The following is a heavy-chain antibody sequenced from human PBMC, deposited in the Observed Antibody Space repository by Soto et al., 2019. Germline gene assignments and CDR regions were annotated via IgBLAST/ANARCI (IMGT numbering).Heavy chain of an antibody. V-gene: IGHV1-2*04. CDR1: GYTFTGYY. Sequence: ASVKVSCKASGYTFTGYYMHWVRQAPGQGLEWMGWINPNSGGTNYAQKFQGWVTMTRDTSISTAYMELSRLRSDDTAVYYCARGQTTAPEHYFDYWGQGTLVTVSS. CDR3: ARGQTTAPEHYFDY. J-gene: IGHJ4*02. CDR2: INPNSGGT. D-gene: IGHD4-4*01.